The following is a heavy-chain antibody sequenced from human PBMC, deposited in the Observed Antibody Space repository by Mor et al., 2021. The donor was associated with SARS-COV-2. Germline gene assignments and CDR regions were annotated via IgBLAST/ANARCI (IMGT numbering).Heavy chain of an antibody. J-gene: IGHJ4*02. CDR3: ARGPHSSSWHDSIDY. CDR2: INPSGGST. D-gene: IGHD6-13*01. Sequence: INPSGGSTSYSQKFQGRVTMTRDTSTSTVYMELSSLRSEDTAVYYCARGPHSSSWHDSIDYWGQGTLVTVSS. V-gene: IGHV1-46*01.